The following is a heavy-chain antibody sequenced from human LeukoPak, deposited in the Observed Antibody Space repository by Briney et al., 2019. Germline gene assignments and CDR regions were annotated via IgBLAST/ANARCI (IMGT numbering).Heavy chain of an antibody. CDR1: GFTFSSYA. Sequence: GGSLRLSCAASGFTFSSYAMSWVRQAPGKGLEWVSAISGSGGTTHYADSVKGRFTISRDNSKNTLYPQMNSLRAEDTAVYYCAKDGNWNYLDYWGQGTLVTVSS. V-gene: IGHV3-23*01. CDR3: AKDGNWNYLDY. D-gene: IGHD1-20*01. CDR2: ISGSGGTT. J-gene: IGHJ4*02.